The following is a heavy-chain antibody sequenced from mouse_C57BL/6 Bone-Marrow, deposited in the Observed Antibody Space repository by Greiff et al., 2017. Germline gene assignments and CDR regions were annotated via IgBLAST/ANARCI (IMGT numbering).Heavy chain of an antibody. V-gene: IGHV1-31*01. Sequence: EVQGVESGPELVKPGASVKISCKASGYSFTGYYMHWVKQSHGNILDWIGYIYPYNGVSSYNQKFKGKATLTVDKSSSTAYMELRSLTSEDSAVYYCARSGTTVPFAYWGQGTLVTVSA. CDR1: GYSFTGYY. CDR3: ARSGTTVPFAY. CDR2: IYPYNGVS. J-gene: IGHJ3*01. D-gene: IGHD1-1*01.